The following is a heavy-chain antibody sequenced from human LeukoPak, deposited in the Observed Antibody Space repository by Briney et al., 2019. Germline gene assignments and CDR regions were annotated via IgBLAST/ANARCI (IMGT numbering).Heavy chain of an antibody. Sequence: SETLSLTCTVSGRSISSYYWSWIRQPAGKGLEWIGRIYTSGSTNYNPSLKSRVTMSVDTSKNQFSLKLSSVTAADTAVYYCAREVVPAAGRYYYYYGMDVWGQGTTVTVSS. CDR3: AREVVPAAGRYYYYYGMDV. V-gene: IGHV4-4*07. J-gene: IGHJ6*02. CDR1: GRSISSYY. D-gene: IGHD2-2*01. CDR2: IYTSGST.